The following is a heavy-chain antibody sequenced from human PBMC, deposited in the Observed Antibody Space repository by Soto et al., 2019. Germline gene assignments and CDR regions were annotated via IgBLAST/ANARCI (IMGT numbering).Heavy chain of an antibody. V-gene: IGHV1-69*13. J-gene: IGHJ4*02. CDR3: AGYYYDSSGYYFDY. CDR2: IIPIFGTA. D-gene: IGHD3-22*01. CDR1: GGTFSSYA. Sequence: ASVKVSCKASGGTFSSYAISWVRQAPGQGLEWMGGIIPIFGTANYAQKFQGRVTITADESTSTACMELSSLRSEDTAVYYCAGYYYDSSGYYFDYWGQGTLVTVSS.